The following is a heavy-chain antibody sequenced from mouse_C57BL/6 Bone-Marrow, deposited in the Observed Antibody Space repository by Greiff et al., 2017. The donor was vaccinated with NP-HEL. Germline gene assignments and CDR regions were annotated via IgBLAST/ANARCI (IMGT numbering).Heavy chain of an antibody. J-gene: IGHJ4*01. V-gene: IGHV14-4*01. CDR3: TNSRLKYYGSYYAMDY. Sequence: VQLQQSGAELVRPGASVKLSCTASGFNIKDDYMHWVKQRPEQGLEWIGWIDPENGDTEYASKFQGEATITADTSSNTAYLQLSSLTSEDTAVYYCTNSRLKYYGSYYAMDYWGQGTSVTVSS. D-gene: IGHD1-1*01. CDR1: GFNIKDDY. CDR2: IDPENGDT.